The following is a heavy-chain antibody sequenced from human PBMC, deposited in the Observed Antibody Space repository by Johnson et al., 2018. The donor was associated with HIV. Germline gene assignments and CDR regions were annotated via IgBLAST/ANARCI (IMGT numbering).Heavy chain of an antibody. CDR3: TSIPSGYSRDAVDI. CDR1: GFTFNSYP. CDR2: TSYDGNNK. Sequence: QVQLVESGGGVVQPGRSLRLSCAASGFTFNSYPLHWVRQAPGKGLEWVAVTSYDGNNKYYAASLKGRFTISRDNSKNTLYLQMNSLRAEDTAVYYCTSIPSGYSRDAVDIWGQGTMVTVSS. D-gene: IGHD5-18*01. J-gene: IGHJ3*02. V-gene: IGHV3-30*04.